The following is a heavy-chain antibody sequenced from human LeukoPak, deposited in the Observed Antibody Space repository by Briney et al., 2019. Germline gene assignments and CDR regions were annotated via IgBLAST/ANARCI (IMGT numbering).Heavy chain of an antibody. J-gene: IGHJ6*02. CDR1: GCTLSTYS. V-gene: IGHV3-21*04. CDR2: ISTSSSYI. Sequence: GGSLRLSCAASGCTLSTYSMHWVRQAPGKGLEWVSSISTSSSYIYYADSVRGRFTISRDNSKNTLYLQMNSLRAEDTAVYYCAKMGATLYYYYYGMDVWGQGTTVTVSS. D-gene: IGHD1-26*01. CDR3: AKMGATLYYYYYGMDV.